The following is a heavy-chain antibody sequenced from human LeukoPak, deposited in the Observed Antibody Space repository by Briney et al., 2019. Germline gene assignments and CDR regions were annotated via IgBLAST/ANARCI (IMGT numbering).Heavy chain of an antibody. Sequence: GESLKISCKGSGYSFTSYWIGWVRQMPGKGLGWMGIIYPGDSDTRYSSSFQGQVTISADKSISTAYLQWSSLKASDTAMYYCARRSYFNYYDSSGPADYWGQGTLVTVSS. CDR2: IYPGDSDT. J-gene: IGHJ4*02. V-gene: IGHV5-51*01. CDR3: ARRSYFNYYDSSGPADY. CDR1: GYSFTSYW. D-gene: IGHD3-22*01.